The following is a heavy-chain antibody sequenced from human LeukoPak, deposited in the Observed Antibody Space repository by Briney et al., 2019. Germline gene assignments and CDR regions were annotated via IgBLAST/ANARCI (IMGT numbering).Heavy chain of an antibody. D-gene: IGHD6-19*01. V-gene: IGHV3-48*01. CDR3: AREAVAGRGFDY. CDR1: GFTFSTYS. Sequence: GGSLRLSCAASGFTFSTYSMTWVRQAPGKGLEWVAYISSRSTVIYYADSMRGRFIISRDNAKNSLYLQINSLRVEDTALYYCAREAVAGRGFDYWGQGALVTVSS. J-gene: IGHJ4*02. CDR2: ISSRSTVI.